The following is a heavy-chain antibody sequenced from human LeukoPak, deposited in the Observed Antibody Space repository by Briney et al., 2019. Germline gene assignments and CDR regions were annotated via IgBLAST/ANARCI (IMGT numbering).Heavy chain of an antibody. D-gene: IGHD5-12*01. CDR1: GFTFSSYS. CDR3: ARVIGYSGYVDY. J-gene: IGHJ4*02. Sequence: GGSLRLSCAASGFTFSSYSMNWVRQAPGKGLEWVSSISSSSSYIYYADSVKGRFTIPRDNAKNSLYLQMNSLRAEDTAVYYCARVIGYSGYVDYWGQGTLVTVSS. CDR2: ISSSSSYI. V-gene: IGHV3-21*01.